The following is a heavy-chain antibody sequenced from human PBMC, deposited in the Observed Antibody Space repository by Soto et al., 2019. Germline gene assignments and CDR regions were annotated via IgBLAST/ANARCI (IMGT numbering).Heavy chain of an antibody. V-gene: IGHV1-3*01. CDR3: ARCYYDILTGYLGAFDI. D-gene: IGHD3-9*01. J-gene: IGHJ3*02. CDR1: GYTFTSYA. Sequence: QVQLVQSGAEVKKPGASVKVSCKASGYTFTSYAMHWVRQAPGQRLEWMGWINAGNGNTKYSQKFQGRVTITRDTSASTAYMELSSLRSEDTAVYYCARCYYDILTGYLGAFDIWGQGTMVTVSS. CDR2: INAGNGNT.